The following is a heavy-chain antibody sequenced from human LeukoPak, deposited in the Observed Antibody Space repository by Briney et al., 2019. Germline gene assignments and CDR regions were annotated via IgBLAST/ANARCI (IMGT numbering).Heavy chain of an antibody. V-gene: IGHV3-7*01. CDR3: ARGGPTGALDI. CDR1: GFTFSSYW. J-gene: IGHJ3*02. D-gene: IGHD3/OR15-3a*01. CDR2: INEDGGET. Sequence: GGSLRLSCAASGFTFSSYWMTWVRQAPGKGLEWVANINEDGGETYSVDSVKGRFTISRDNAKNSLYLQMNSLRAEDTAVYYCARGGPTGALDIWGQGIMVTVSS.